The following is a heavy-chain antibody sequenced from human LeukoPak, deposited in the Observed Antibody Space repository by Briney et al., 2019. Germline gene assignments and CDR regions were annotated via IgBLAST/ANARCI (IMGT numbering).Heavy chain of an antibody. D-gene: IGHD5-18*01. V-gene: IGHV4-59*12. J-gene: IGHJ4*02. CDR2: IYYSGST. CDR3: AREEGQQHIFDY. CDR1: GGSISSYY. Sequence: SETLSLTCTVSGGSISSYYWSWIRQPPGKGLEWIGYIYYSGSTNYNPSLKSRVTISVDTSKNQFSLQLNSVTPEDTAVYYCAREEGQQHIFDYWGQGTLVTVSS.